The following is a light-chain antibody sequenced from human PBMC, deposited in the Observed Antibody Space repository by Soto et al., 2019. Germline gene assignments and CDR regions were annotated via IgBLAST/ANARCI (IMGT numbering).Light chain of an antibody. CDR3: QQYDNVPLT. CDR1: QGSSNY. V-gene: IGKV1-17*03. J-gene: IGKJ4*01. Sequence: IQRTQSPSGMSASLGNRVTITCRARQGSSNYLAWFQQKPGRVPKRLIYGASSWQSGVPSRFSGSGSGTDFTFTISSLQPEDVATYYCQQYDNVPLTFGEGTKADIK. CDR2: GAS.